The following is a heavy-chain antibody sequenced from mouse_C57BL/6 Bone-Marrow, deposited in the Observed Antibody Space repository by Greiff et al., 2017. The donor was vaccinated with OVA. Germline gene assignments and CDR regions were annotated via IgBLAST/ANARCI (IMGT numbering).Heavy chain of an antibody. V-gene: IGHV1-69*01. J-gene: IGHJ1*03. CDR2: IDPSDSYT. D-gene: IGHD2-3*01. CDR1: GYTFTSYW. Sequence: QVQLPQPGAELVMPGASVKLSCKASGYTFTSYWMHWVKQRPGQGLEWIGEIDPSDSYTNYNQKFKGKSTLTVDKSSSTAYMQLSSLTSEDSAVYYCARGDGPYWYFDVWGTGTTVTVSS. CDR3: ARGDGPYWYFDV.